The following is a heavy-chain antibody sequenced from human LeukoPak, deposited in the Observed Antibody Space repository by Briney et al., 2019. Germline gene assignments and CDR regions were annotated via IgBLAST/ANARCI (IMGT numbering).Heavy chain of an antibody. V-gene: IGHV4-34*01. J-gene: IGHJ3*02. CDR1: GGSFSGYY. CDR2: INHSGST. Sequence: SETLSLTCAVHGGSFSGYYWSWIRQPPGKGLEWIGEINHSGSTNYNPSLKSRVTISVDTSKNQFSLKLSSVTAADTAVYYCARDLRLDDAFDIWGQGTMVTVSS. D-gene: IGHD6-6*01. CDR3: ARDLRLDDAFDI.